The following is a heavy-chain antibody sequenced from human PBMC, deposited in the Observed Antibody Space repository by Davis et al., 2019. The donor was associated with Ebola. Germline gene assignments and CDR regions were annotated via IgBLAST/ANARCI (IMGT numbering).Heavy chain of an antibody. CDR1: GFTVSGYG. CDR3: ARDAVYDYVWGSNFDY. V-gene: IGHV3-48*04. J-gene: IGHJ4*02. CDR2: ISRSVSST. D-gene: IGHD3-16*01. Sequence: GESLKISCAASGFTVSGYGMNWVRQAPGKGLEWVSYISRSVSSTYYADSVKGRFTISRDDAKKSVYLHMNYVRAEDTAMYYCARDAVYDYVWGSNFDYWGQGTLVTVSS.